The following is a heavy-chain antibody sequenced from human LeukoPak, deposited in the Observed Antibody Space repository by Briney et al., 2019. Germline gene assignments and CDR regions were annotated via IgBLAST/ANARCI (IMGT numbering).Heavy chain of an antibody. D-gene: IGHD6-13*01. Sequence: SETLSLTCTVSGYSISSGYYWGWIRQPPGKGLEWIGSIYHSGSTYYNPSLKSRVTISVDTSKNQFSLKLSSVTAADTVVYYCASLGGLAAAGYMDVWGKGTTVTVSS. CDR2: IYHSGST. J-gene: IGHJ6*03. V-gene: IGHV4-38-2*02. CDR3: ASLGGLAAAGYMDV. CDR1: GYSISSGYY.